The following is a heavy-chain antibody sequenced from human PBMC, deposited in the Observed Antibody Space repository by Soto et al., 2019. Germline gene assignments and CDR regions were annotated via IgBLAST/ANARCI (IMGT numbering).Heavy chain of an antibody. D-gene: IGHD3-3*01. CDR3: ARDLRDFWSGYYYYYGMDV. Sequence: GGSLRLSCAASGFTFSSYGMHWVRQAPGKGLEWVAVIWYDGSNKYYADSVKGRFTISRDNSKNTLYLQMNSLRAEDTAVYYCARDLRDFWSGYYYYYGMDVWGQGTTVTVSS. V-gene: IGHV3-33*01. CDR2: IWYDGSNK. J-gene: IGHJ6*02. CDR1: GFTFSSYG.